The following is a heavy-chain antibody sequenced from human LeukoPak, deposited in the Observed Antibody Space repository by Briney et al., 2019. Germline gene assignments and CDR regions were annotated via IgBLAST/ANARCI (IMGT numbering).Heavy chain of an antibody. V-gene: IGHV3-23*01. CDR3: AKCEGIVGALPTAMDAFDI. J-gene: IGHJ3*02. D-gene: IGHD1-26*01. CDR2: ISGSGGST. CDR1: GFTFSSYW. Sequence: GGSLRLSCTGSGFTFSSYWMSWVRQAPGKGLEWVSAISGSGGSTYCADSVKGRFTISRDNSKNTLYLQMNSLRAEDTAVYYCAKCEGIVGALPTAMDAFDIWGQGTMVTVSS.